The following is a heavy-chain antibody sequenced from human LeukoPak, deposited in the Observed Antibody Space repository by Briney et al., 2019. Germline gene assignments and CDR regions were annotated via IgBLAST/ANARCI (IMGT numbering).Heavy chain of an antibody. CDR3: ARSLFRIAARPHFDY. V-gene: IGHV4-39*02. J-gene: IGHJ4*02. CDR1: GDSLNSSTYY. Sequence: PSETLSLTCTVSGDSLNSSTYYWGWVRQPPGKGLEYIGSVFYSGNSYYNPTLKGRVTLSIDTSKNHFSLRLSSVTAADTAVYYCARSLFRIAARPHFDYWGRGTVVTVS. D-gene: IGHD6-6*01. CDR2: VFYSGNS.